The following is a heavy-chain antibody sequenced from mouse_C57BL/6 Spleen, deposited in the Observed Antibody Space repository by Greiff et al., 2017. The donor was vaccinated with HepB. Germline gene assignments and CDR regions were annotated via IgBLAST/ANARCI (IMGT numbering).Heavy chain of an antibody. V-gene: IGHV5-4*01. Sequence: EVKLMESGGGLVKPGGSLKLSCAASGFTFSSYAMSLVRQTPEKRLEWVATISDGGSYTYYPDNVKGRFTISRDNAKNNLYLQMSHLKSEDTAMYYCARDSLVYYDYDWYFDVWGTGTTVTVSS. CDR1: GFTFSSYA. J-gene: IGHJ1*03. CDR2: ISDGGSYT. CDR3: ARDSLVYYDYDWYFDV. D-gene: IGHD2-4*01.